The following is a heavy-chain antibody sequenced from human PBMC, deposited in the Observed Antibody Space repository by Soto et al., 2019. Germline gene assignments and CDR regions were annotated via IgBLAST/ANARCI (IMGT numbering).Heavy chain of an antibody. V-gene: IGHV2-5*02. CDR1: GFSLPTSEVG. CDR3: AHFRGGGNSPLGDY. D-gene: IGHD2-21*02. Sequence: QITLKESGPTLVKPTQTLTLTCTFSGFSLPTSEVGVGWIRQPPGKALEWLAITYWDDEKRYSASLKSRLTITKDTSRNQVVLTMTSMDPVDTGRYYCAHFRGGGNSPLGDYWGQGTLVTVSS. CDR2: TYWDDEK. J-gene: IGHJ4*02.